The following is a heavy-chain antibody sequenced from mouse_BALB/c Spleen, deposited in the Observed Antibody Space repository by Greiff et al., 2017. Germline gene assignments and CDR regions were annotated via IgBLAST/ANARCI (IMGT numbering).Heavy chain of an antibody. V-gene: IGHV2-2*02. CDR3: ASLYYGSSLYYAMDY. J-gene: IGHJ4*01. CDR2: IWSGGST. CDR1: GFSLTSYG. Sequence: QVQLKESGPGLVQPSQSLSITCTVSGFSLTSYGVHWVRQSPVKGLEWLGVIWSGGSTDYNAAFISRLSISKDNSKSQVFFKMNSLQANDTAIYYCASLYYGSSLYYAMDYWGQGTSVTVSS. D-gene: IGHD1-1*01.